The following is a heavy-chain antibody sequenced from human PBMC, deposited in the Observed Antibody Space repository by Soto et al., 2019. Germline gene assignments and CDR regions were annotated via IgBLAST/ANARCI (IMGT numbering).Heavy chain of an antibody. V-gene: IGHV3-23*01. J-gene: IGHJ4*02. CDR1: GFSFSIYV. Sequence: GGSLRLSCAASGFSFSIYVMTWVRQAPGKGLEWVSSISSSGGTPYYEDSVKGRFTISRDNSKDTLFLQMHSLRAEDTAVYFCAKGLYDNSGYYYTDWGQGTLVTVSS. CDR3: AKGLYDNSGYYYTD. CDR2: ISSSGGTP. D-gene: IGHD3-22*01.